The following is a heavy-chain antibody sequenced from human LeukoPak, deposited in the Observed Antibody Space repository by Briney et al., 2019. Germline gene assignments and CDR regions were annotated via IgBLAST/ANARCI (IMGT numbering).Heavy chain of an antibody. CDR1: GFTFSSYS. CDR3: ARDSTAITMSN. V-gene: IGHV3-48*01. Sequence: PGGSLRLSCAASGFTFSSYSMNWVRQAPGKGLEWVSYISSSSSTIYYADSVKGRFTISRDNAKNSLYLQMNSPRAEDTAVYYCARDSTAITMSNWGQGTLVTVSS. J-gene: IGHJ4*02. D-gene: IGHD3-22*01. CDR2: ISSSSSTI.